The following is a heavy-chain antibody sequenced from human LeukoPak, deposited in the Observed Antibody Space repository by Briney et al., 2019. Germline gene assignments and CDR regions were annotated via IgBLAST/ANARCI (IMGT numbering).Heavy chain of an antibody. CDR1: GGTFSSYA. CDR3: AREGEYSSSTEAFDI. J-gene: IGHJ3*02. CDR2: INPSGGDT. Sequence: GASVKVSCKASGGTFSSYAISWVRQAPGQGLEWMGIINPSGGDTSYAQKFQGRATMTRDTSTSTVYMEVSSLRSDDTAVYYCAREGEYSSSTEAFDIWGQGTMVTVSS. V-gene: IGHV1-46*01. D-gene: IGHD6-6*01.